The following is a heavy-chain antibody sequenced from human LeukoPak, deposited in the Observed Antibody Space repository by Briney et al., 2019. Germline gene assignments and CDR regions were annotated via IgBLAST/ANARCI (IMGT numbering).Heavy chain of an antibody. CDR1: GFTFSSDG. CDR3: ARSNAANWGSLDY. D-gene: IGHD7-27*01. V-gene: IGHV3-33*01. Sequence: VGSLRLSCAASGFTFSSDGMHWVRQAPGKGLGRVAVIWYDGSNKYYADSVKGRFTISRDNSKNTLYLQMNSLRAEDTAVYYCARSNAANWGSLDYWGQGTLVTVSS. CDR2: IWYDGSNK. J-gene: IGHJ4*02.